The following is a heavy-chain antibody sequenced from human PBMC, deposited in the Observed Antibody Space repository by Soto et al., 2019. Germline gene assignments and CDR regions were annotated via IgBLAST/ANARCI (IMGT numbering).Heavy chain of an antibody. D-gene: IGHD5-12*01. J-gene: IGHJ4*02. CDR3: ARGKTDIVATIALGY. CDR1: GGTFSSYA. CDR2: IIPIFGTA. Sequence: SVKVSCKASGGTFSSYAISWVRQAPGQGLEWMGGIIPIFGTANYAQKFQGRVTITADESTSTAYMELSSLRSEDTAVYYCARGKTDIVATIALGYWGQGTLVTVSS. V-gene: IGHV1-69*13.